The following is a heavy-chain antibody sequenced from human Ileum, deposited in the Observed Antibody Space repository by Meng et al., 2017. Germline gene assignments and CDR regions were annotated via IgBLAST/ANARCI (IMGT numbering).Heavy chain of an antibody. J-gene: IGHJ4*02. V-gene: IGHV4-34*01. CDR3: ATGVDWAKSGNI. D-gene: IGHD3-9*01. Sequence: QVQPRPCGAGLLKPSESLSLTCAVYDGSLGGYYLSWIRQPPRKGLEWVGEIHPGGSTSYNPSLQSRVTIAVDTSKNQFSVTLSSVSAADTAVYYCATGVDWAKSGNIWGQGTLVTVSS. CDR2: IHPGGST. CDR1: DGSLGGYY.